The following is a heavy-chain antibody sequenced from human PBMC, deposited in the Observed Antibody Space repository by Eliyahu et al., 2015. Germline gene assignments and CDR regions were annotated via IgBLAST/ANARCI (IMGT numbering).Heavy chain of an antibody. D-gene: IGHD2-2*01. J-gene: IGHJ4*02. CDR2: ISAYNGNT. CDR3: ARVLAPLDCSSTSCYLRKSAAGDY. V-gene: IGHV1-18*01. CDR1: GYTFTSYG. Sequence: QVQLVQSGAEVKKPGASVKVSCKASGYTFTSYGISWVRXAPGQGLEWMGWISAYNGNTNYAQKLQGRVTMTTDTSTSTAYMELRSLRSDDTAVYYCARVLAPLDCSSTSCYLRKSAAGDYWGQGTLVTVSS.